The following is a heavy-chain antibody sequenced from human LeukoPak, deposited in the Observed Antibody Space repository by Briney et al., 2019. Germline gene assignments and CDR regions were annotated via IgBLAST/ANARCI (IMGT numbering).Heavy chain of an antibody. CDR3: ARQLSGSGSYNYYYYYGMDV. J-gene: IGHJ6*02. D-gene: IGHD3-10*01. V-gene: IGHV5-51*01. CDR2: IYPGDSDT. CDR1: GYSLTSYW. Sequence: PGESQKISCKGSGYSLTSYWIGWVRQMPGKGLEWMGIIYPGDSDTRYSPSFQGQVTISADKSISTAYLQWSSLKASDTAMYYCARQLSGSGSYNYYYYYGMDVWGQGTTVTVSS.